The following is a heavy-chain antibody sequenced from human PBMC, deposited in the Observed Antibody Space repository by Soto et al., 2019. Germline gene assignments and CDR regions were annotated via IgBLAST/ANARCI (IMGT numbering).Heavy chain of an antibody. CDR2: INHSGST. J-gene: IGHJ6*02. V-gene: IGHV4-34*01. Sequence: ASEALSVTCAVYGGSFSVYYWSWIRQPPGKGLEWIGEINHSGSTNYNPSLKGRVTISVDTSKNQFSLKLSSVTAADTAVYYCARGYGSGRWYYYYGMDVWGQGTTVTVSS. CDR3: ARGYGSGRWYYYYGMDV. D-gene: IGHD3-10*01. CDR1: GGSFSVYY.